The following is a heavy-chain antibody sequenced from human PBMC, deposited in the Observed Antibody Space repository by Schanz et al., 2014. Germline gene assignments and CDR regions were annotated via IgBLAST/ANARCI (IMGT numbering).Heavy chain of an antibody. CDR2: ISAYNGNT. Sequence: QVHLVQSGAEVKKPGASVKVSCKTSGYTFTSYGINWVRQAPGQGLEWMGWISAYNGNTNYAQKLQGRVTMTTDTSTSTAYMELRSLRSGDTAVYYCARGGYSSGWYDRDIAHFDYWGQGTLVTVSS. J-gene: IGHJ4*02. CDR1: GYTFTSYG. D-gene: IGHD6-19*01. V-gene: IGHV1-18*01. CDR3: ARGGYSSGWYDRDIAHFDY.